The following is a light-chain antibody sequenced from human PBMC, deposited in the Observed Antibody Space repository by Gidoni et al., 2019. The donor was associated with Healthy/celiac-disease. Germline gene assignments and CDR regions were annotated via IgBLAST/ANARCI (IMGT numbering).Light chain of an antibody. CDR1: QSVTNNY. CDR2: AAA. V-gene: IGKV3-20*01. CDR3: QRYGTTPPLT. Sequence: IVLTTSPGTLSLFPGERAHLSCKVSQSVTNNYLAWYKQKPGQAPRLPIYAAASRATGLPDRFAGSGSGTDFTLTTSRLEPEDFSVYYCQRYGTTPPLTYGQGTRVEIK. J-gene: IGKJ5*01.